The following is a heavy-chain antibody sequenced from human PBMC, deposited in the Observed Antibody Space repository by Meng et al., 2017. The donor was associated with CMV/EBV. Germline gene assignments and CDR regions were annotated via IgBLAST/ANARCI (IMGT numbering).Heavy chain of an antibody. J-gene: IGHJ6*02. V-gene: IGHV3-21*01. CDR3: ARESTIFGVVIPNYYYYGMDV. Sequence: GSLRLSCAASGFTFSSYSMNWVRQAPGKGLEWVSSISSSSSYIYYADSVKGRFTISRDNAKNSLYLQMNSLRAEDTAVYYCARESTIFGVVIPNYYYYGMDVWGQGTTVTVSS. D-gene: IGHD3-3*01. CDR1: GFTFSSYS. CDR2: ISSSSSYI.